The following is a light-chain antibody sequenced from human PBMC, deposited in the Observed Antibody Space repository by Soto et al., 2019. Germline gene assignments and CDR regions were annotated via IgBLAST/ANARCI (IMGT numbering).Light chain of an antibody. J-gene: IGKJ1*01. V-gene: IGKV3-11*01. CDR3: HQCGNWWT. CDR1: QSVTCS. CDR2: NTS. Sequence: PGERATLSCTATQSVTCSLSWYQQKPGQSPRLLIYNTSTRATGIPARLSGIGSGTDFTLTMNSLEPEDYAVYDCHQCGNWWTFGQGTKVDIK.